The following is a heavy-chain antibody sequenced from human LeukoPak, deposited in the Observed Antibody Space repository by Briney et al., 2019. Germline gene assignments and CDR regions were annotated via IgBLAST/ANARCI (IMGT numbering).Heavy chain of an antibody. CDR2: IIPILGIA. CDR1: GGTFSSYA. J-gene: IGHJ6*02. CDR3: ARVPPDFWSGYRNYYYGMDV. Sequence: GASVKVSCKASGGTFSSYAISWVRQAPGQGLEWMGRIIPILGIANYAQKFQGRVTITADKSTSTAYMELSSLRSEDTAVYYCARVPPDFWSGYRNYYYGMDVWGQGTTVIVSS. V-gene: IGHV1-69*04. D-gene: IGHD3-3*01.